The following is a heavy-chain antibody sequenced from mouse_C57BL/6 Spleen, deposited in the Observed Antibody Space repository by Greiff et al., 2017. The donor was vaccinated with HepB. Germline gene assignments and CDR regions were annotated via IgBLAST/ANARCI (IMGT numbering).Heavy chain of an antibody. V-gene: IGHV1-22*01. CDR2: INPNNGGT. D-gene: IGHD1-1*01. Sequence: LVESGASVKMSCKASGYTFTDYNMHWVKQSHGKSLEWIGYINPNNGGTSYNQKFKGKATLTVNKSSSTAYMELRSLTSEDSAVYYCARDSSYWYFDVWGTGTTVTVSS. CDR1: GYTFTDYN. J-gene: IGHJ1*03. CDR3: ARDSSYWYFDV.